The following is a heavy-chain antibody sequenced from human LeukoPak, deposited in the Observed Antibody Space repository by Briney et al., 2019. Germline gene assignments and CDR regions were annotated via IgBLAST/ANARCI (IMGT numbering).Heavy chain of an antibody. J-gene: IGHJ4*02. CDR2: ISGSGATI. CDR1: GFTFSSYA. V-gene: IGHV3-23*01. D-gene: IGHD3-3*01. Sequence: PGGSLRLSCAASGFTFSSYAMSWVRQAPGKGLEWVSAISGSGATIDYADSVKGRFTIFRDNSKNTLYLQMNSLRAEDTAVYFCTSSLEWLSLFDYWGQGTLVTVSS. CDR3: TSSLEWLSLFDY.